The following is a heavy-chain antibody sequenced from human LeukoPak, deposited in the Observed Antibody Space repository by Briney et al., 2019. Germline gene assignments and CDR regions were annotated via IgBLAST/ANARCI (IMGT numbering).Heavy chain of an antibody. V-gene: IGHV4-39*01. CDR2: IYYSGST. D-gene: IGHD6-13*01. CDR3: ARHPAYSSSWYSGFDY. CDR1: GGSISSSSYY. J-gene: IGHJ4*02. Sequence: SETLSLTCTVSGGSISSSSYYWGSIRQPPGKGLEWIGSIYYSGSTYYNPSLKSRVTISVDTSKNQFSLKLTSVTPADTAVYYCARHPAYSSSWYSGFDYWGQGTLVTVSS.